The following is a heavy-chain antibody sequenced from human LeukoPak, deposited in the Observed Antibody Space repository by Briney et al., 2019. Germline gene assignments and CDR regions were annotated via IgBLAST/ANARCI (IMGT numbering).Heavy chain of an antibody. V-gene: IGHV3-7*05. CDR1: GFTFSSYW. J-gene: IGHJ4*02. Sequence: GGSLRLSCAASGFTFSSYWMTWVRQAPGKGLEWVANINEDGSQKYYVDSVKGRFTIYRDNAKNSLYLQMNSLRTEDTAVYSCARDHRPIGYWGQGTLVSVSS. CDR3: ARDHRPIGY. CDR2: INEDGSQK.